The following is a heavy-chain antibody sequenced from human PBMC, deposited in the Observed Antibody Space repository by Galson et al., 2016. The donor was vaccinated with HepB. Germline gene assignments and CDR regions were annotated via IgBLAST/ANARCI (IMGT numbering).Heavy chain of an antibody. CDR3: ARVYSSDWYSSFDY. Sequence: SETLSLTCTVSGASMNRFYWSWIRQPPGKGLEWIGYIYHTGSTNYNPSVKSRVTISVDMSKNQFSLKLTSMTAADTAVYYCARVYSSDWYSSFDYWGQGTLVTVSS. CDR1: GASMNRFY. D-gene: IGHD6-19*01. V-gene: IGHV4-59*01. CDR2: IYHTGST. J-gene: IGHJ4*02.